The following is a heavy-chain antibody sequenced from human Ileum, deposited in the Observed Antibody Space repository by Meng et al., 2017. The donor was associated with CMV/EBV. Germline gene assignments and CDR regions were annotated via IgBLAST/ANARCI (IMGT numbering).Heavy chain of an antibody. Sequence: GGSLRLSCAASGFIVSSNYMNWVRQAPGKGLEWVSVIYSDGKIYYAASVKGRFTISRDNSKNTLDLQMNSLTSEDTAVYYCARGGGYYPIDHWGQGTRVTVSS. CDR1: GFIVSSNY. D-gene: IGHD3-22*01. CDR2: IYSDGKI. CDR3: ARGGGYYPIDH. V-gene: IGHV3-66*02. J-gene: IGHJ4*02.